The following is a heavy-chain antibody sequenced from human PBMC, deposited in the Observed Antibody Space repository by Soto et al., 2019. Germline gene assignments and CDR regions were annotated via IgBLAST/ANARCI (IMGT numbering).Heavy chain of an antibody. D-gene: IGHD5-12*01. V-gene: IGHV1-2*02. CDR2: INPNSGGT. CDR1: GYTFTGYY. Sequence: WASVKVSCKASGYTFTGYYMHWVRQAPGQGLEWMGWINPNSGGTNYAQKFQGRVTMTRDTSISTAYMELSRLRSDDTAVYYCARVALLYRKQAHDAFDIWGQGTMVTVSS. CDR3: ARVALLYRKQAHDAFDI. J-gene: IGHJ3*02.